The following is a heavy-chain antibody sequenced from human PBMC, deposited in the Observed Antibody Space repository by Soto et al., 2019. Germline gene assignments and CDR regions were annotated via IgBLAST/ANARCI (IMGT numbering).Heavy chain of an antibody. CDR2: ISSSSSYI. D-gene: IGHD3-9*01. V-gene: IGHV3-21*04. CDR3: AKYISSDWFSGFDY. Sequence: PGGSLRLSCAASGFTFSSYSMNWVRQAPGKGLEWVSSISSSSSYIYYADSVKGRFTISRDNAKNSLYLQMDSLRAEDRALYFCAKYISSDWFSGFDYWGQGTLVTVS. J-gene: IGHJ4*02. CDR1: GFTFSSYS.